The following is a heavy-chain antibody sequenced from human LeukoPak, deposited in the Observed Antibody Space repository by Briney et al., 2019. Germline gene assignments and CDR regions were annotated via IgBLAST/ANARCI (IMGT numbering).Heavy chain of an antibody. CDR2: ISSSSSYI. CDR3: ATGRYYYDSSGWI. Sequence: GGSLRLSCAASGFTFSSYSMNWVRQAPGKGLEWVSSISSSSSYIYYADSVKGRFTISRDNAKNSLYLQMNSLRAEDTAVYYCATGRYYYDSSGWIWSQGTMVTVSS. V-gene: IGHV3-21*01. D-gene: IGHD3-22*01. CDR1: GFTFSSYS. J-gene: IGHJ3*02.